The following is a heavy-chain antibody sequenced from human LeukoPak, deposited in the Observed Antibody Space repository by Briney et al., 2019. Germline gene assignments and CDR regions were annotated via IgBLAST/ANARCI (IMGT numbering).Heavy chain of an antibody. J-gene: IGHJ4*02. V-gene: IGHV3-73*01. CDR3: TRVSSGYYDFDY. CDR2: IRNKANSYAT. CDR1: GFTFSGSA. Sequence: PGGSLRLSCAASGFTFSGSAMHWVRQASGKGLEWVGRIRNKANSYATAYAASVKGRFTISRDDSKNTAYLQMNSLKTEDTAVYYCTRVSSGYYDFDYWGQGTLVTVSS. D-gene: IGHD3-22*01.